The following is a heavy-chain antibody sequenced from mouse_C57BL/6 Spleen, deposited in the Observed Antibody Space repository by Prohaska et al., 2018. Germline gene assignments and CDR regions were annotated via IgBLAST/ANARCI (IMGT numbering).Heavy chain of an antibody. J-gene: IGHJ4*01. D-gene: IGHD1-2*01. Sequence: SYWMNWVKQRPGTGLEWIGQIYPGDCDTNDNGKLKGKATLAAYKSSRTAYMKLSSLTSVDYAVYFCARRLLNMNYWGQGTSVTVSS. V-gene: IGHV1-80*01. CDR2: IYPGDCDT. CDR3: ARRLLNMNY. CDR1: SYW.